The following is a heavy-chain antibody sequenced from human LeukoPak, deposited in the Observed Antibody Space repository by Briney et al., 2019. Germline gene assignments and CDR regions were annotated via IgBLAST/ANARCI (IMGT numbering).Heavy chain of an antibody. CDR3: AKGPPVDYGAGWGSGY. CDR1: GFSFSSYA. V-gene: IGHV3-23*01. CDR2: VSAGGATT. J-gene: IGHJ4*02. D-gene: IGHD4-17*01. Sequence: GGSLRLSCAASGFSFSSYAMSWVRQAPGKGLEWVSSVSAGGATTYYADSVKGRFTMSRDNSKKTLSLQMHSLRAEDTAVYYCAKGPPVDYGAGWGSGYWGQGTLVTVSS.